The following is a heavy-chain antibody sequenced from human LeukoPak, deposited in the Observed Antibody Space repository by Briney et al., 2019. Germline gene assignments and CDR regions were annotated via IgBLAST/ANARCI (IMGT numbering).Heavy chain of an antibody. CDR1: GYTFTSYG. CDR2: ISAYNGNT. V-gene: IGHV1-18*01. D-gene: IGHD6-19*01. J-gene: IGHJ4*02. CDR3: ATIDLPSSGWVFDY. Sequence: ASVKVSCKASGYTFTSYGISWVRQAPGQGLEWMGWISAYNGNTNYAQKLQGRVTMTTDASTSTAYMELRSLRSDDTAVYYCATIDLPSSGWVFDYWGQGTLVTVSS.